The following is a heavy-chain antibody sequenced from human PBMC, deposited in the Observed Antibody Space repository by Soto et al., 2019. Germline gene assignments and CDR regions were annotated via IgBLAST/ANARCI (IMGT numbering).Heavy chain of an antibody. CDR1: GGTFSSYA. CDR3: ARQRNIVVVVAATRSGDAFDI. D-gene: IGHD2-15*01. J-gene: IGHJ3*02. Sequence: VKVSCKASGGTFSSYAISWVRQAPGQGLEWMGGIIPIFGTANYAQKFQGRVTITADESTSTAYMELSSLRSEDTAVYYYARQRNIVVVVAATRSGDAFDIWGQGTMVTVSS. CDR2: IIPIFGTA. V-gene: IGHV1-69*01.